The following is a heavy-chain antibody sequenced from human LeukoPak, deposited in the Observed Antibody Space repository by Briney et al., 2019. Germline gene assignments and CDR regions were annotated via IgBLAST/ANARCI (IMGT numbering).Heavy chain of an antibody. CDR3: ARDNDDDIWDS. Sequence: GGSLTLTCTASGYTFSSQDMNWYRQAPGKGLEWISHISDSGSIYYADSVMGRFTISRDNARNSLYMHMNSLRAEDTALYYCARDNDDDIWDSWGRGYLLTVSS. CDR1: GYTFSSQD. D-gene: IGHD3-9*01. J-gene: IGHJ4*02. CDR2: ISDSGSI. V-gene: IGHV3-48*03.